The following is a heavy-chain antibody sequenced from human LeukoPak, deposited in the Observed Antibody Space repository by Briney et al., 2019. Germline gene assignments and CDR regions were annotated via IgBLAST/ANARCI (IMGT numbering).Heavy chain of an antibody. Sequence: PGGSLRLSCAASGFTFSSCAMSWVRQAPRKGLEWVSAISGSGGSTYYADSVKGRFTTSRDNSKNTPYLQMNSLRAEDTAVYYCGTKPSEHVLLWFGEVFTDYWGQGTLVTVSS. CDR3: GTKPSEHVLLWFGEVFTDY. CDR2: ISGSGGST. V-gene: IGHV3-23*01. CDR1: GFTFSSCA. D-gene: IGHD3-10*01. J-gene: IGHJ4*02.